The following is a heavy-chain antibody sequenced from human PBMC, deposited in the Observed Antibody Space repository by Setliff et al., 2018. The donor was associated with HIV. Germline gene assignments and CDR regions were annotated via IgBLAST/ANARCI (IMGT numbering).Heavy chain of an antibody. Sequence: SVKVSCKASGGTFSSYAISWARQAPGQGLEWMGQIISILEITDYAQKFQGRLTITADEPTNTIYMELSGLRSEDTAVYYCAGPRGDEAFDIWGQGTMVTVSS. V-gene: IGHV1-69*10. CDR1: GGTFSSYA. D-gene: IGHD3-10*01. J-gene: IGHJ3*02. CDR3: AGPRGDEAFDI. CDR2: IISILEIT.